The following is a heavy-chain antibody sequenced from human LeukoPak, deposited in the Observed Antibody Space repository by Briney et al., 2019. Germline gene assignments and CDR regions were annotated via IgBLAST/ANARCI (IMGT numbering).Heavy chain of an antibody. CDR3: ARDLFGSGSCTDY. CDR1: GFTLSSYA. D-gene: IGHD3-10*01. J-gene: IGHJ4*02. CDR2: VWHDGSNR. V-gene: IGHV3-33*01. Sequence: GGSLRLSCTAPGFTLSSYAIHWIRQAPGKGLEWVALVWHDGSNRYYADSVKGRFTISRDNSKNTVYLQMNSLRAEDTAVYYCARDLFGSGSCTDYWGQGTLVTVSS.